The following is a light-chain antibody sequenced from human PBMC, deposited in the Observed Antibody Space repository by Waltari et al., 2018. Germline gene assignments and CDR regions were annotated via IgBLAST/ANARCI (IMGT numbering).Light chain of an antibody. J-gene: IGKJ1*01. CDR2: AGS. CDR3: QQSYSTPWT. V-gene: IGKV1-39*01. Sequence: DIQMTPSPSSLSASVGDRVTITCRASQSISSYLNWYQQKPGKAPKLLLYAGSSLQRGVPSRFSGSGSGTDFTLTISSLQPEDCATYYCQQSYSTPWTFGQGTKVEIK. CDR1: QSISSY.